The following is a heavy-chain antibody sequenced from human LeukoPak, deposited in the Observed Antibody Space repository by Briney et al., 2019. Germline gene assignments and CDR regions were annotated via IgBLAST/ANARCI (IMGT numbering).Heavy chain of an antibody. Sequence: SETLSLTCTVSGGSISSYYWSWIRQPPGKGLEWIGYIYYSGSTNYNPSLKSRVTISVDTSKNQFSLKLSSVTAADTAVYYCARVVSGVLRYFDWLPPPYYYYYMDVWGKGTTVTVSS. D-gene: IGHD3-9*01. CDR2: IYYSGST. J-gene: IGHJ6*03. CDR1: GGSISSYY. V-gene: IGHV4-59*01. CDR3: ARVVSGVLRYFDWLPPPYYYYYMDV.